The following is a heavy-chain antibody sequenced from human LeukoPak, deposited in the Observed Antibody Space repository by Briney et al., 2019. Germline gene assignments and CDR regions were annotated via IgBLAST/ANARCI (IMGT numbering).Heavy chain of an antibody. CDR3: ARGSAAAGTNFDY. Sequence: PSETLSLTCTVPGGSISSSSYYWGWIRQPPGKGLEWIGSIYYSGSTYYNPSLKSRVTISVDTSKNQFSLKLSSVTAADTAVYYCARGSAAAGTNFDYWGQGTLVTVSS. V-gene: IGHV4-39*01. CDR2: IYYSGST. D-gene: IGHD6-13*01. J-gene: IGHJ4*02. CDR1: GGSISSSSYY.